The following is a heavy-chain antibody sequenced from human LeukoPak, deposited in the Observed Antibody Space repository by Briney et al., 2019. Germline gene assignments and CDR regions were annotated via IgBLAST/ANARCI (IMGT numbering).Heavy chain of an antibody. J-gene: IGHJ4*02. CDR1: GFTFSSYS. Sequence: GGSLRLSCAASGFTFSSYSMTWVRQAPGKGLEWVSSISSSSSYIYYADSVKGRFTISRDNAKNSLYLQMNSLRAEDTAVYYCARARMQIVVVAAADYWGQGTLVTVSS. D-gene: IGHD2-15*01. CDR2: ISSSSSYI. V-gene: IGHV3-21*01. CDR3: ARARMQIVVVAAADY.